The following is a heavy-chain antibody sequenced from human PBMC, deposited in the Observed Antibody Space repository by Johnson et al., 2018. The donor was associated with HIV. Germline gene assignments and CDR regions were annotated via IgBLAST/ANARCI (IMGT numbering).Heavy chain of an antibody. D-gene: IGHD2-21*01. CDR3: AKSDVVVIPEGAFDI. Sequence: VQLVESGGGVVQPGRSLRLSCAASGFTFSSYGMHWVRQAPGKGLEWVSYISSSGSTIYYADSVKGRFTISRDNAKNTLYLQMNSLRAEDTAVYYCAKSDVVVIPEGAFDIWGQGTMVTVSS. CDR1: GFTFSSYG. CDR2: ISSSGSTI. V-gene: IGHV3-48*04. J-gene: IGHJ3*02.